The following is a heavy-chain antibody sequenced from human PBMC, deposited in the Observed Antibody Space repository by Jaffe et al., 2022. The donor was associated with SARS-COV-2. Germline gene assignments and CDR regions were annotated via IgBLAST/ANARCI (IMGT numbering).Heavy chain of an antibody. CDR1: GGSISSYY. J-gene: IGHJ3*02. V-gene: IGHV4-59*01. D-gene: IGHD3-22*01. CDR2: IYYSGST. Sequence: QVQLQESGPGLVKPSETLSLTCTVSGGSISSYYWSWIRQPPGKGLEWIGYIYYSGSTNYNPSLKSRVTISVDTSKNQFSLKLSSVTAADTAVYYCARTEYYYDSSGYPDAFDIWGQGTMVTVSS. CDR3: ARTEYYYDSSGYPDAFDI.